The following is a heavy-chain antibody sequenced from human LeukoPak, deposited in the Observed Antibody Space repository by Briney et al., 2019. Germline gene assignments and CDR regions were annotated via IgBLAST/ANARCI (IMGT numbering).Heavy chain of an antibody. J-gene: IGHJ5*02. CDR2: ISSSSSYI. CDR1: GFTFSSYS. V-gene: IGHV3-21*01. D-gene: IGHD6-13*01. Sequence: GGSLRLSCAASGFTFSSYSMNWVRQAPGKGLEWVSSISSSSSYIYYADSVKGRFTISRDNAKNSLYLQMNSLRAEVTAVYYCAKGGQQLVRRWFDPWGQGTLVTVSS. CDR3: AKGGQQLVRRWFDP.